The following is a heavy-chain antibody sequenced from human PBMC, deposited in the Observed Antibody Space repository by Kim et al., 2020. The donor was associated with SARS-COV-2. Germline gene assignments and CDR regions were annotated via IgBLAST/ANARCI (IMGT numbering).Heavy chain of an antibody. CDR2: LSHDRTNI. CDR1: GFTLSTYS. Sequence: GGSLRLSCVASGFTLSTYSMHWVRQAPGKGLEWVAGLSHDRTNIDYADSVKGRFTISRDTSKNALYLEMTTLSAEDTAVYHCARGGDVNNGYYRAFDHWGDGPLVTV. J-gene: IGHJ4*01. V-gene: IGHV3-30*03. CDR3: ARGGDVNNGYYRAFDH. D-gene: IGHD3-22*01.